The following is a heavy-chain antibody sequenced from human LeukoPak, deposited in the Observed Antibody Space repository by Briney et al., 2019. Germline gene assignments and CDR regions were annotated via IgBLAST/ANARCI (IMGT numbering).Heavy chain of an antibody. CDR1: GGTFSSYA. D-gene: IGHD3-10*01. V-gene: IGHV1-69*13. Sequence: SVKVSCKASGGTFSSYAISWVRQAPGQGLEWMGGIIPIFGTANYAQKFQGRVTITADESTSTAYMELSGPRSEDTAVYYCARGFTMVREPMGWFDPWGQGTLVTVSS. CDR2: IIPIFGTA. CDR3: ARGFTMVREPMGWFDP. J-gene: IGHJ5*02.